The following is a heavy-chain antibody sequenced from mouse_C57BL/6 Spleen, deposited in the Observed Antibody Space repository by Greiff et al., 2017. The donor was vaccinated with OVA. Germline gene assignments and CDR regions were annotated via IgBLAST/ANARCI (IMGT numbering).Heavy chain of an antibody. Sequence: VQLQQSGAELVRPGASVTLSCKASGYTFTDYEMHWVKQTPVHGLEWIGAIDPETGGTAYNQKFKGKAILTADKSSSTAYMELRSLTSEDSAVYYCTRGGWFFYYAMDYWGQGTSVTVSS. CDR2: IDPETGGT. D-gene: IGHD2-3*01. J-gene: IGHJ4*01. V-gene: IGHV1-15*01. CDR1: GYTFTDYE. CDR3: TRGGWFFYYAMDY.